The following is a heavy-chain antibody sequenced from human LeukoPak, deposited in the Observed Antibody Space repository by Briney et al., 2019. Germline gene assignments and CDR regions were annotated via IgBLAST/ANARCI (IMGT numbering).Heavy chain of an antibody. CDR2: IYPGDSDT. Sequence: GESLKISCKGSGYSFTSYWIGWVRQMPGKGLEWMGIIYPGDSDTRYSPSFQGQVTISADKSISTTYLQWSSLKASDTAMYYCAREEWELHGSFDYWGQGTLVTVSS. D-gene: IGHD1-26*01. CDR3: AREEWELHGSFDY. V-gene: IGHV5-51*01. CDR1: GYSFTSYW. J-gene: IGHJ4*02.